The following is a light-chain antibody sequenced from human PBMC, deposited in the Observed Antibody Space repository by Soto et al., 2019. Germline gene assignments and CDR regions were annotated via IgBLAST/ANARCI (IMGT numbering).Light chain of an antibody. CDR3: SSYTSSSILV. J-gene: IGLJ3*02. V-gene: IGLV2-14*01. CDR2: EVS. Sequence: QSALTQPASVSGSPGQSITISCTGTSSDVGVYNYVSWYQQHPGKAPKLMIYEVSNRPSGVSNRFSGSKSGNTASLTISGLQAEDEADYYCSSYTSSSILVFGGGTKLTVL. CDR1: SSDVGVYNY.